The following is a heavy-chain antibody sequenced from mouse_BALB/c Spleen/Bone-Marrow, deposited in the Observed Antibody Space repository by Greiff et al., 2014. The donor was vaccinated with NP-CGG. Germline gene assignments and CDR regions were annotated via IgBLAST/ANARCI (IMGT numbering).Heavy chain of an antibody. CDR1: GYTFSTYW. Sequence: ESGAELMKPGASVKISCKATGYTFSTYWIGWVKQRPGHGLEWIGEILPGSGSNNYNEKFKGKATFTADTSSNPAYMQLSSLTTEDSAGYYGTRLITTGGFAYWGQGTLVTVSA. V-gene: IGHV1-9*01. CDR3: TRLITTGGFAY. CDR2: ILPGSGSN. J-gene: IGHJ3*01. D-gene: IGHD2-4*01.